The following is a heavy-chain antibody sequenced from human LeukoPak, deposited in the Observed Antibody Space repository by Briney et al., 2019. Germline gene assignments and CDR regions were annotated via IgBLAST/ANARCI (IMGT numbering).Heavy chain of an antibody. D-gene: IGHD3-16*01. CDR2: ISHSGTT. J-gene: IGHJ5*02. CDR1: GYSITSGFS. V-gene: IGHV4-38-2*02. Sequence: SETLSLTCAVSGYSITSGFSWGWIRQPPGKGLEWIGTISHSGTTDYKSALESRLTISMDTSKNLFSLRLTSVTAADTAVYYCAREGAVPGIDPWGQGTLVTVSS. CDR3: AREGAVPGIDP.